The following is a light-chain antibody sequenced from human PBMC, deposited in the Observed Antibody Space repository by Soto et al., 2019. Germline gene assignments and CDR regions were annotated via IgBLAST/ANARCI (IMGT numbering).Light chain of an antibody. V-gene: IGKV1-6*01. CDR3: QQSYTSPGT. Sequence: AIQVTQSPSSLSASVGDRVTITCRASQAIRTDLGWYQQKPGKAPKLLIFAASNLHSGVPSRFSGSGSGTDFTLTINNLQAEDFATYYCQQSYTSPGTFGQGTKVEIK. CDR2: AAS. CDR1: QAIRTD. J-gene: IGKJ1*01.